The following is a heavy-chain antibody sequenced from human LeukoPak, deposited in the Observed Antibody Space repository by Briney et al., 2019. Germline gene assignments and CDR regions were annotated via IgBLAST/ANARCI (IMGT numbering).Heavy chain of an antibody. Sequence: ASVKVSCKASGYRFTAHYIHWVRLAPGQGLEWMGWISPHTGGTSYAQKFQGWVTMTRDTSITTTYWELNRLRSDDTAVYYCARGMELLGIYYFDYWGQGTLVTVSS. D-gene: IGHD1-26*01. CDR2: ISPHTGGT. V-gene: IGHV1-2*04. CDR1: GYRFTAHY. CDR3: ARGMELLGIYYFDY. J-gene: IGHJ4*02.